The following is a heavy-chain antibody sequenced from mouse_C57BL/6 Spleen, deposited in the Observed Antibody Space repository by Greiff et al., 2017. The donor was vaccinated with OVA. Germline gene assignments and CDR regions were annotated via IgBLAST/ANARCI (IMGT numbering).Heavy chain of an antibody. D-gene: IGHD2-3*01. CDR2: IWSGGST. CDR1: GFSLTSYG. J-gene: IGHJ4*01. CDR3: ARRGDDGYYVDYAMDY. V-gene: IGHV2-2*01. Sequence: VKLMESGPGLVQPSQSLSITCTVSGFSLTSYGVHWVRQSPGKGLEWLGVIWSGGSTDYNAAFISRLSISKDNSKSQVFFKMNSLQADDTAIYYCARRGDDGYYVDYAMDYWGQGTSVTVSS.